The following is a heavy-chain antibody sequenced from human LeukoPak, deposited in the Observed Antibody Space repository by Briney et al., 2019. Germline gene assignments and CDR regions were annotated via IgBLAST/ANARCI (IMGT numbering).Heavy chain of an antibody. CDR3: ARSTYLGHILH. CDR2: IYYSGST. V-gene: IGHV4-30-4*08. CDR1: GGSISSYY. D-gene: IGHD2-21*01. J-gene: IGHJ1*01. Sequence: SETLSLTCTVSGGSISSYYWSWIRQPPGKGLEWIGYIYYSGSTYYNPSLKSRVTISVDTSKNQFSLKLSSVTAADTAVYYCARSTYLGHILHWGQGTLVAVSS.